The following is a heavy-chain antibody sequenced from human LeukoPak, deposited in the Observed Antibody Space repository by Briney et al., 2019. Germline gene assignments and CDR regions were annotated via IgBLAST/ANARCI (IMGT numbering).Heavy chain of an antibody. J-gene: IGHJ3*02. CDR2: ISGSGGST. CDR3: AKDGLRFLEWLAVDAFDI. V-gene: IGHV3-23*01. Sequence: GGSLRLSCAASGFTFSSYAMSWVRQAPGKGVEWVSAISGSGGSTYYADSVKGRFTISRDNSKNTLYLQMNSLRAEDTAVYYCAKDGLRFLEWLAVDAFDIWGQGTMVTVSS. D-gene: IGHD3-3*01. CDR1: GFTFSSYA.